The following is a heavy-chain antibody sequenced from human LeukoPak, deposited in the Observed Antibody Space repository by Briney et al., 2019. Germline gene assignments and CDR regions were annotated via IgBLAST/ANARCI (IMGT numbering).Heavy chain of an antibody. Sequence: ASVKVSCKVSGYTLTELSMHWVRQAPGKGLEWMGGFDPEDGETIYAQKFQGRVTMTEDTSTDTAYMELSSLRSEDTAVYYCATGWTNSSSWPPGYYYYMDVWGKGTTVTVSS. CDR3: ATGWTNSSSWPPGYYYYMDV. CDR2: FDPEDGET. D-gene: IGHD6-13*01. CDR1: GYTLTELS. J-gene: IGHJ6*03. V-gene: IGHV1-24*01.